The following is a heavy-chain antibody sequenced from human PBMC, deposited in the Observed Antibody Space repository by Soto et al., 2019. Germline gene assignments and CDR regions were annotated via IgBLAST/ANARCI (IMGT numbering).Heavy chain of an antibody. Sequence: PSETLSLTCTVSGGSISSGGYYWSWIRQHPGRGLEWIGYIYYSGSTYYNPSLKSRVTISVDTSKNQFSLKLSSVTAADTAVYYCARDRSWYSSGSDAFDIWGQGTMVT. V-gene: IGHV4-31*03. D-gene: IGHD6-19*01. CDR1: GGSISSGGYY. CDR2: IYYSGST. J-gene: IGHJ3*02. CDR3: ARDRSWYSSGSDAFDI.